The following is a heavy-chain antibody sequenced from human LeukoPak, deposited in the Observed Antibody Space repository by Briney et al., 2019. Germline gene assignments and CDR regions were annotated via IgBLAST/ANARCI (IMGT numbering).Heavy chain of an antibody. CDR2: ISTSGDST. Sequence: GGPLRLSCSASGFTFSRYSMHWVRQAPGKGLEYVSGISTSGDSTNYADSVKGRFTISRDNSKNTLYLQMSSLRAEDTAVYCCVKKMYTRGWDHPDYWGPGTLVTVSS. J-gene: IGHJ4*02. D-gene: IGHD6-19*01. CDR3: VKKMYTRGWDHPDY. V-gene: IGHV3-64D*09. CDR1: GFTFSRYS.